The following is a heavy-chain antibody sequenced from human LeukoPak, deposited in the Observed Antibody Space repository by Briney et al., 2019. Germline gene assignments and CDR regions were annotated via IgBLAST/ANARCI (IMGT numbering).Heavy chain of an antibody. J-gene: IGHJ4*02. D-gene: IGHD3-10*01. CDR2: ISGSGGST. V-gene: IGHV3-23*01. Sequence: GGSLRLSCAASGFTFSSYGMSWVRQAPGKGLEWVSAISGSGGSTYYAASVKGRFTISRDNSKNTLYLKMKSLRAEDTAVYYCAKDPPALVRKSEAWGDYWGQGTLVTVSS. CDR3: AKDPPALVRKSEAWGDY. CDR1: GFTFSSYG.